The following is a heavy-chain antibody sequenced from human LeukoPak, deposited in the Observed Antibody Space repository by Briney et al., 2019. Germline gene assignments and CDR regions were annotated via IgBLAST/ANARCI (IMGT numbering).Heavy chain of an antibody. D-gene: IGHD3-22*01. J-gene: IGHJ3*01. Sequence: ASVKVSCKTSGYTFINYYMHCVPQGPGQGLEWRGRIDPDSGGTGYAKKFQGRVTMTRDTSISTAYMERSRLRSDDTAVYFCAREYYDSSGRKHAFDVWGLGTMVTVSS. V-gene: IGHV1-2*02. CDR3: AREYYDSSGRKHAFDV. CDR2: IDPDSGGT. CDR1: GYTFINYY.